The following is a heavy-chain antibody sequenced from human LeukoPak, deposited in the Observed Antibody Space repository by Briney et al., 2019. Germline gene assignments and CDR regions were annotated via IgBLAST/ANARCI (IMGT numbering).Heavy chain of an antibody. D-gene: IGHD3-22*01. J-gene: IGHJ5*02. CDR2: IIPIFGTA. V-gene: IGHV1-69*05. CDR3: ARARSPSSGYLLRDHNWFDP. CDR1: GGTFSSYA. Sequence: SVTVSCKASGGTFSSYAISWVRQAPGQGLEWMGGIIPIFGTANYAQKFQGRVTITTDESTSTAYMELSSLRSEDTAVYYCARARSPSSGYLLRDHNWFDPWGQGTLVTVSS.